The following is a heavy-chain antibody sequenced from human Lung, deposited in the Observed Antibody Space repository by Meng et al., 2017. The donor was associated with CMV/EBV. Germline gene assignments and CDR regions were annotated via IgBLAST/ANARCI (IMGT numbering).Heavy chain of an antibody. Sequence: GQLVEFGGDSVKPGGSLRLSCAGSGFTFSNAWMSWVRQAPGKGLEWVGRIKSKTDRETADYNAPVKGRFTISRDDSKNTLYLQMNSLKTEDTAIYYCIWNDLGDYWGQGTLVTVSS. V-gene: IGHV3-15*01. CDR1: GFTFSNAW. D-gene: IGHD1-1*01. CDR3: IWNDLGDY. J-gene: IGHJ4*02. CDR2: IKSKTDRETA.